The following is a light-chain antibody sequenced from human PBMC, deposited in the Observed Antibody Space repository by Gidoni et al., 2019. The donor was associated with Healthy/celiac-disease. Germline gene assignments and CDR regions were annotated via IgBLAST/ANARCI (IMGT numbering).Light chain of an antibody. Sequence: EIVLTQSPATLSVSPGERATLSCRASQSVSSNLALYQQKPGQAPRLLIYGASTRATGIPARCSGSGSGTEFTLTISSLQSEDFAVYYCQQYNNWPPWTFGQXTKVEIK. CDR3: QQYNNWPPWT. CDR1: QSVSSN. CDR2: GAS. J-gene: IGKJ1*01. V-gene: IGKV3-15*01.